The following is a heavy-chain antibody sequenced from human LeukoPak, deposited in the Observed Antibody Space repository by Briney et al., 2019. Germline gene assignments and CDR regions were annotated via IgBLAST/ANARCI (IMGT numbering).Heavy chain of an antibody. V-gene: IGHV3-53*01. D-gene: IGHD6-13*01. CDR2: VYPSGTT. Sequence: GGSLRLSCAASGLTVANDYMCWVRQAPGKGLEWVSVVYPSGTTCYSDPVKGRFTISRDNSKNTLCLQMNSLRAEDTAVYYCARGMGRSWSLDNWGQGTLVTVSS. CDR1: GLTVANDY. CDR3: ARGMGRSWSLDN. J-gene: IGHJ4*02.